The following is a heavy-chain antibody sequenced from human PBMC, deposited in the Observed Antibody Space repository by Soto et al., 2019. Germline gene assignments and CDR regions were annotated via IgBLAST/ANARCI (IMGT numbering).Heavy chain of an antibody. J-gene: IGHJ6*02. CDR1: GGSISSGGYY. CDR3: AITFARTGIVVVPAAIPADYGMDV. Sequence: SETLSLNCTVSGGSISSGGYYWSWIRQHPGKGLEWIGYIYYSGSTYYNPSLKSRVTISVDTSKNQISLKLSSVSAADTAVYYCAITFARTGIVVVPAAIPADYGMDVWGQGTTVTVSS. D-gene: IGHD2-2*02. V-gene: IGHV4-31*03. CDR2: IYYSGST.